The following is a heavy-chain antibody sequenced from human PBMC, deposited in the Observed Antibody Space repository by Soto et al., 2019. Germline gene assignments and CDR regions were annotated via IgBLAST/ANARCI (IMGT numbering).Heavy chain of an antibody. CDR2: ISGSGGST. D-gene: IGHD1-26*01. CDR1: GFTFSSYA. CDR3: VKDWSGSHTGGYWYFDL. J-gene: IGHJ2*01. V-gene: IGHV3-23*01. Sequence: EVQLLESGGGLVQPGGSLRLSCAASGFTFSSYAMSWVRQAPGKGLEWVSAISGSGGSTYYADSVKGRFTISRDNSKNTLYLQMNSLRAEDTAVYYCVKDWSGSHTGGYWYFDLWGRGTLVTVSS.